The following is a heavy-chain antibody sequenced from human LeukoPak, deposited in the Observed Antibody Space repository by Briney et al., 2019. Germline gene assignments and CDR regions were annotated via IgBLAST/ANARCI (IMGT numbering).Heavy chain of an antibody. Sequence: GASVKVSCKASGYTFTSYGISWVRQAPGQGLEWMGWISAYNGNTNYAQKLQGRVTMTTDTSTSTAYMELRRLRSDDTAVYYCARAQVCSTTSCYSYFDYWGQGTLVTVSS. V-gene: IGHV1-18*01. D-gene: IGHD2-2*02. J-gene: IGHJ4*02. CDR2: ISAYNGNT. CDR1: GYTFTSYG. CDR3: ARAQVCSTTSCYSYFDY.